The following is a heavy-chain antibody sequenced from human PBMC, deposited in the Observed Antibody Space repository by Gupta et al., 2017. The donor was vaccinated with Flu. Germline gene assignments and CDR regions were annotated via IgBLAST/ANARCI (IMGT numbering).Heavy chain of an antibody. D-gene: IGHD6-13*01. CDR2: ISSSKSYI. CDR1: AFPFSSYY. Sequence: EVQLVESGGGLVKPGGSLRLSCPASAFPFSSYYMNWVRQAPGKGLEWVSSISSSKSYIYYADSVKGRFTISRDNAKNSLYLQMNSLGAEDTAVYYCARAWDIAAVGAGEFDSWGQGTLVTVSS. J-gene: IGHJ5*01. V-gene: IGHV3-21*02. CDR3: ARAWDIAAVGAGEFDS.